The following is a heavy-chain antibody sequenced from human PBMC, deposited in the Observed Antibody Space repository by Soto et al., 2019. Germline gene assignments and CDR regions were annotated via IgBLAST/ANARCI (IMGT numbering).Heavy chain of an antibody. D-gene: IGHD3-3*01. J-gene: IGHJ3*02. Sequence: PSQTLSLTCAISGDSFSSNSAAWNWIRQSPSRGLEWLGRTYYRSKWYNDYAVSVKSRITINPDTSKNQFSLQLNSVTPEDTAVYYCARDVWVGVVIHHTSFRGAFDIWGQGTMVTVSS. CDR1: GDSFSSNSAA. V-gene: IGHV6-1*01. CDR3: ARDVWVGVVIHHTSFRGAFDI. CDR2: TYYRSKWYN.